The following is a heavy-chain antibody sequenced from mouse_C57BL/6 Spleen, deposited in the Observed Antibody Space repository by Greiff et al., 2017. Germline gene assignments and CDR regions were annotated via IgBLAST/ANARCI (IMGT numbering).Heavy chain of an antibody. CDR1: GYAFTNYL. Sequence: VQLVESGAELVRPGTSVKVSCKASGYAFTNYLIEWVKQRPGQGLEWIGVINTGSGGTNYNEKFKGKATLTADKSSITAYMQLSSLTSEDAAVYFCARDWDYAMDYWGQGTSVTVSS. CDR2: INTGSGGT. D-gene: IGHD4-1*01. J-gene: IGHJ4*01. CDR3: ARDWDYAMDY. V-gene: IGHV1-54*01.